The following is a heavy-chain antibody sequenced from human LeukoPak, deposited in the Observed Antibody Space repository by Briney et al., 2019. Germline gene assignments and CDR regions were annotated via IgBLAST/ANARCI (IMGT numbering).Heavy chain of an antibody. CDR2: IWYDGRYR. V-gene: IGHV3-30*02. Sequence: GGSLRLSCAASGFTFSSYGMHWVRQAPGKGLEWVAVIWYDGRYRYFADSVKGRFTISRDNSKNTLYLQMNSLRAEDTAVYYCAKDRQLAHFDYWGQGTLVTVSS. CDR1: GFTFSSYG. CDR3: AKDRQLAHFDY. J-gene: IGHJ4*02. D-gene: IGHD6-6*01.